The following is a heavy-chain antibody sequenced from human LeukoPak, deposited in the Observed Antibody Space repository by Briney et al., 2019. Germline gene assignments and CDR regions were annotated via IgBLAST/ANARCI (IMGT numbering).Heavy chain of an antibody. Sequence: PGGSLRLSCAASGFTFSSYAMSWVRQAPGKGLEWVAVIWSDGKNRFYADSVKGRFTFSRDNSKNTLSLQMNSLRAEDTAVYYCVKERRPFDGFDIWGQGTMVTVFS. D-gene: IGHD6-6*01. CDR1: GFTFSSYA. CDR3: VKERRPFDGFDI. CDR2: IWSDGKNR. V-gene: IGHV3-33*06. J-gene: IGHJ3*02.